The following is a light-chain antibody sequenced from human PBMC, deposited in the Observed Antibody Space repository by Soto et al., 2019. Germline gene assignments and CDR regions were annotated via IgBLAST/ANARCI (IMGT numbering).Light chain of an antibody. Sequence: DIVMTQTPLSSPVTLGQPASISCKSSQSLVYSDGNTYLSWLQQRPGQHPRLLLYKVSNRFSGVSDRFSGSGAGTDFTPKISRVQPEYVGVYYCLQATHVPHSFGQGTKLEIK. CDR2: KVS. V-gene: IGKV2-24*01. CDR1: QSLVYSDGNTY. J-gene: IGKJ2*01. CDR3: LQATHVPHS.